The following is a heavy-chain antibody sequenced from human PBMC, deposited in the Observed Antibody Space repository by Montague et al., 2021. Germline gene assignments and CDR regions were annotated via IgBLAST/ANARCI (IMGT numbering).Heavy chain of an antibody. D-gene: IGHD2-21*01. CDR3: ARDQGQGYCGGDCYVGLDY. CDR1: GFTFSNYW. CDR2: IKQDGSEK. Sequence: SLRLSCAASGFTFSNYWMSWVRQAPGKGLEWVAHIKQDGSEKHYVDSVKGRFTISRDNAKNSLYLQMSSLRAEDTAVYFCARDQGQGYCGGDCYVGLDYWGQGTLVTVSS. V-gene: IGHV3-7*01. J-gene: IGHJ4*02.